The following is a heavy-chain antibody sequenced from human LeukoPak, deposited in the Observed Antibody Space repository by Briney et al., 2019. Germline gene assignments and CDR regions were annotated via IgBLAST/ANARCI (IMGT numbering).Heavy chain of an antibody. J-gene: IGHJ4*02. CDR2: IKQDGSEK. Sequence: GGSLRLSCAGSGFTFSNYWMSWVRLAPGKGLEWVANIKQDGSEKYYVDSVKGRFTISRDNAKNSLYLQMDSLRAEDTAVYYCARSLQSAFDYWGQGTLVTVSS. V-gene: IGHV3-7*01. CDR1: GFTFSNYW. D-gene: IGHD6-19*01. CDR3: ARSLQSAFDY.